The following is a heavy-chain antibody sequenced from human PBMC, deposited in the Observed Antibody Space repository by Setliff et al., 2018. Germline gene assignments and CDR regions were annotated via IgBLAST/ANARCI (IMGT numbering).Heavy chain of an antibody. J-gene: IGHJ1*01. CDR3: SRLVRYCTTTSCQRASGGEH. CDR2: ISAYSGKA. CDR1: GYTFTRYY. V-gene: IGHV1-18*04. Sequence: ASVKVSCKASGYTFTRYYMYWVRQAPGQGLEWMGWISAYSGKAYYAQKLQDRATMTTDTSTGTAYLELRSLRSDDTAVYYCSRLVRYCTTTSCQRASGGEHWGQGTLVTVSS. D-gene: IGHD2-2*01.